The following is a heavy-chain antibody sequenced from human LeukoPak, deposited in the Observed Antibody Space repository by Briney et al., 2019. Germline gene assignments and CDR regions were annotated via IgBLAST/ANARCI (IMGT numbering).Heavy chain of an antibody. CDR2: IYYSGSA. J-gene: IGHJ5*02. V-gene: IGHV4-30-4*01. CDR1: GDSISSGAYY. Sequence: SETLSLTRTVSGDSISSGAYYWSWIRQPPGKGLEWIGYIYYSGSAYYSPSLKSRVIISVDTSKNQFSLKVNSVTAADTAVYFCAREATMVRGISWFDPWGQGTLVTVSS. CDR3: AREATMVRGISWFDP. D-gene: IGHD3-10*01.